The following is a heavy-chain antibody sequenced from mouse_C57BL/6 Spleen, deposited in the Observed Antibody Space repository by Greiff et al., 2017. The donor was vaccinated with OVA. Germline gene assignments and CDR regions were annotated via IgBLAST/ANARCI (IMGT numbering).Heavy chain of an antibody. J-gene: IGHJ2*01. CDR2: IYPGSGST. CDR1: GYTFTSYW. V-gene: IGHV1-55*01. CDR3: ARGGGYYYGSRGDY. D-gene: IGHD1-1*01. Sequence: QVQLQQPGAELVKPGASVKMSCKASGYTFTSYWITWVKQRPGQGLEWIGDIYPGSGSTNYNEKFKSKATLTVDPSSSTAYMQLSSLTSEDSAVYDGARGGGYYYGSRGDYWGQGTTLTVSS.